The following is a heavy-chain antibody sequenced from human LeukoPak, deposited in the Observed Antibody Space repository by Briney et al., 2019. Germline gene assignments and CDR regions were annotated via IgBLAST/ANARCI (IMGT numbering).Heavy chain of an antibody. CDR1: GYTLTEIS. V-gene: IGHV1-24*01. D-gene: IGHD5-18*01. CDR2: FDPEDGET. J-gene: IGHJ5*02. Sequence: GSVKVSCKVSGYTLTEISMHWVRQAPGKGLEWMGGFDPEDGETIYAQKFQGRVTMTEDTSTDTAYMELSSLRSEDTAVYYCATRREDIGYSYGPKSPFDPWGQGTLVTVSS. CDR3: ATRREDIGYSYGPKSPFDP.